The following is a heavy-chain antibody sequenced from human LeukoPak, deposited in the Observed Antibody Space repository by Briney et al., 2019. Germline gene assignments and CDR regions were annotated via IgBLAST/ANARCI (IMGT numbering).Heavy chain of an antibody. CDR3: ARGRGDFWSGPMGYYYYYMDV. CDR2: MNPNSGNT. V-gene: IGHV1-8*01. D-gene: IGHD3-3*01. J-gene: IGHJ6*03. Sequence: GASAKVSCKASGYTFASYDINWVRQATGQGLEWMGWMNPNSGNTGYAQKFQGRVTMTRNTSISTAYMELSSLRSEDTAVYYCARGRGDFWSGPMGYYYYYMDVWGKGTTVTVSS. CDR1: GYTFASYD.